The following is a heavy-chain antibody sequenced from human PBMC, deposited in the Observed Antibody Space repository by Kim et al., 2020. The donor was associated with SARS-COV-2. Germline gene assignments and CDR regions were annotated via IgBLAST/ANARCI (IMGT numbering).Heavy chain of an antibody. Sequence: SETLSLTCTVSGGSISSYYWSWIRQPPGKGLEWIGYIYYSGSTNYNPSLKSRVTISVDTSKNQFSLKLSSVTAADTAVYYCARDLAAANYYYGMDVCGQGTTVTVSS. CDR2: IYYSGST. CDR3: ARDLAAANYYYGMDV. CDR1: GGSISSYY. J-gene: IGHJ6*02. V-gene: IGHV4-59*13. D-gene: IGHD6-13*01.